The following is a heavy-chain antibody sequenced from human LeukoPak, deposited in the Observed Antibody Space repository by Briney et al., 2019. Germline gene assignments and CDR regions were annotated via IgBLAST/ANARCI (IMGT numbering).Heavy chain of an antibody. CDR2: IKEDGSEN. J-gene: IGHJ4*02. CDR1: GFPFSNYW. Sequence: GGSLRPSCVASGFPFSNYWMSWVRQAPGKGLERVANIKEDGSENYYMDSVKGRFIISRDNVKNSLYLQLNSLGAEDTAVYYCARDRGWQTFDYWGQGSLVTVSS. CDR3: ARDRGWQTFDY. D-gene: IGHD5-24*01. V-gene: IGHV3-7*01.